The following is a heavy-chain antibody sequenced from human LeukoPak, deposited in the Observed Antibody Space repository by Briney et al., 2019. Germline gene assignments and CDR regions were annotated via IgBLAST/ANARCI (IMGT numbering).Heavy chain of an antibody. Sequence: GGSLRLSRAASGFTFRSYEMNWVRQAPGKGLEWVSYIGSSDSTTHYADSVKGRFTISRDNAKNSLYLQMNSLRVEDMGVYYCARETRGHYYDSSGPDHWGQGTLVTVSS. D-gene: IGHD3-22*01. J-gene: IGHJ5*02. CDR2: IGSSDSTT. CDR1: GFTFRSYE. CDR3: ARETRGHYYDSSGPDH. V-gene: IGHV3-48*03.